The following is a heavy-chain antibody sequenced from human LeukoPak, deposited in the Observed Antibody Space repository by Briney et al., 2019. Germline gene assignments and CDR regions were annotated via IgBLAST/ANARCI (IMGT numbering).Heavy chain of an antibody. V-gene: IGHV3-48*04. CDR1: GFTFSSYA. CDR2: ISSSGSTI. CDR3: ASGLNYDILTGYYPTTRWFDP. J-gene: IGHJ5*02. Sequence: GGSLRLSCAASGFTFSSYAMSWVRQAPGKGLEWVSYISSSGSTIYYADSVKGRFTISRDNAKNSLYLQMNSLRAEDTAVYYCASGLNYDILTGYYPTTRWFDPWGQGTLVTVSS. D-gene: IGHD3-9*01.